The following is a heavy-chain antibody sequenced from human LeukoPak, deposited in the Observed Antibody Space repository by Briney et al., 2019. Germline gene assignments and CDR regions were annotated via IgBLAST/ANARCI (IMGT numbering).Heavy chain of an antibody. Sequence: GGSLRLSCAASGFTFSDYYMSWIRQAPGKGLEWVSYISSSGSTIYYADSVKGRFTTSRDNAKNSLYLQMNSLRAEDTAVYYCARVITMIVVGPGYMDVWGQGTTVTVSS. CDR2: ISSSGSTI. CDR1: GFTFSDYY. D-gene: IGHD3-22*01. J-gene: IGHJ6*02. V-gene: IGHV3-11*01. CDR3: ARVITMIVVGPGYMDV.